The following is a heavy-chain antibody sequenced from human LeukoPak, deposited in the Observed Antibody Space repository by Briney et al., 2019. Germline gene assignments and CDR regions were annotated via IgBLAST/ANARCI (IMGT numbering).Heavy chain of an antibody. CDR3: ARVDGITIFGVVRDAFDI. V-gene: IGHV4-59*01. CDR2: IYYSGST. CDR1: GGSISSYY. D-gene: IGHD3-3*01. Sequence: SETLSLTCTVSGGSISSYYWSWIRQPPGKGLEWIGYIYYSGSTNYSPSLKSRVTISVDTSKSQFSLKLSSVTAADTAVYYCARVDGITIFGVVRDAFDIWGQGTMVTVSS. J-gene: IGHJ3*02.